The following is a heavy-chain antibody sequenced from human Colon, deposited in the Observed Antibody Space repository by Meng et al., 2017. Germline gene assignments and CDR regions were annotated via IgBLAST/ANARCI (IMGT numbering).Heavy chain of an antibody. D-gene: IGHD3-10*01. CDR3: VTGGHYFGT. J-gene: IGHJ3*01. Sequence: GGSLRLSCAASEFTVSGNYMTWVRQAPGKGLDWVSSIYRDGTTYYADSVKGRFAISRDTSKNPLSLQMSSLRHEDTALYYCVTGGHYFGTWGQGTMVTVSS. CDR1: EFTVSGNY. CDR2: IYRDGTT. V-gene: IGHV3-66*02.